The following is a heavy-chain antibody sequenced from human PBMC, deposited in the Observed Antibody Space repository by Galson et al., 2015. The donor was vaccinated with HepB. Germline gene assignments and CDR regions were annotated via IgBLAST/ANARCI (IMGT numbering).Heavy chain of an antibody. CDR1: GGSFSGYY. CDR3: ARAPLNYDYIWGSYRYTGTFDY. V-gene: IGHV4-34*01. CDR2: INHSGST. Sequence: ETLSLTCAVYGGSFSGYYWSWIRQPPGKGLEWIGEINHSGSTNYNPSLKSRVTISVDTSKNQFSLKLSSVTAADTVVYYCARAPLNYDYIWGSYRYTGTFDYWGQGTLVTVSS. J-gene: IGHJ4*02. D-gene: IGHD3-16*02.